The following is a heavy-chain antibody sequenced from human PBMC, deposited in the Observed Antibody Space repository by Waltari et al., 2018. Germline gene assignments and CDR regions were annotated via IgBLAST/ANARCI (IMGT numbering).Heavy chain of an antibody. V-gene: IGHV1-69*10. CDR3: ARDSPRYYDSSGYYYTDY. CDR2: IIPIRGIA. D-gene: IGHD3-22*01. CDR1: GGTFSSYA. Sequence: QVQLVQSGAEVKKPGSSVKVSCKASGGTFSSYAISWVRQAPGQGLEWMGGIIPIRGIANYAQKFQGRVTITADKSTSTAYMELSSLRSEDTAVYYCARDSPRYYDSSGYYYTDYWGQGTLVTVSS. J-gene: IGHJ4*02.